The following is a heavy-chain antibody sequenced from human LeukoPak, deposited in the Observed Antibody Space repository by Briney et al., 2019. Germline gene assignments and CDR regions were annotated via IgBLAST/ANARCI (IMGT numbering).Heavy chain of an antibody. CDR2: ISSSSSTI. V-gene: IGHV3-48*01. J-gene: IGHJ3*02. Sequence: GGSLRLSCAASGFTFSSYSMNWVRQAPGKGLEWVSSISSSSSTIYYADSVKGRFTISRDNAKNSLYLQMNSLRAEDTAVYYCARDTYYYDSSGYHGGAFDIWGQGTMVTVSS. D-gene: IGHD3-22*01. CDR3: ARDTYYYDSSGYHGGAFDI. CDR1: GFTFSSYS.